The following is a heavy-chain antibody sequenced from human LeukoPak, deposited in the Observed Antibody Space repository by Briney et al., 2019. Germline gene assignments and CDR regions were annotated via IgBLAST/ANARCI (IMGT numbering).Heavy chain of an antibody. CDR1: GFAVSSTY. CDR2: IYSGGRT. Sequence: GGSLRLSCTSSGFAVSSTYISWVRQAPGKGLEWVSVIYSGGRTDYTDSVKDRFTISRDASKNTVFLQMNSLRVEDTAVYHCARGPTDKAVDGIFFGHWGQGTVVTVSS. J-gene: IGHJ4*02. V-gene: IGHV3-53*01. D-gene: IGHD6-19*01. CDR3: ARGPTDKAVDGIFFGH.